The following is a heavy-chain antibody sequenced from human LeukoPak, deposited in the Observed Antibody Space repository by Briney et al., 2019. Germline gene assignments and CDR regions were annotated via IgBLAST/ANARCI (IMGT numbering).Heavy chain of an antibody. Sequence: ASVKVSCKTSGYTFTSHGINWLRPAPGQGLEWMGWVSVYNCNTDYAQKFQGRVTMTTDRSTNTVYMELRSLRYDDTAVYYCARDRPVMITFGGVIIAAYWGQGTLVSVSP. CDR3: ARDRPVMITFGGVIIAAY. V-gene: IGHV1-18*01. CDR2: VSVYNCNT. CDR1: GYTFTSHG. D-gene: IGHD3-16*02. J-gene: IGHJ4*02.